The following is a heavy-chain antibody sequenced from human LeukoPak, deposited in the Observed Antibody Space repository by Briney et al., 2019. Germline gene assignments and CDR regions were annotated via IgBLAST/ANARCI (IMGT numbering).Heavy chain of an antibody. D-gene: IGHD1-26*01. CDR1: GFTVSSNY. CDR2: IYGGGST. CDR3: ESGSSLIVGSAAFDI. J-gene: IGHJ3*02. V-gene: IGHV3-66*01. Sequence: GGSLRLSCAASGFTVSSNYMSWVRQAPGKGLEWVSVIYGGGSTYYADSVKGRFTISRDNSENTLYLQMNNLRAEDTAVYYCESGSSLIVGSAAFDIWGRGTMVTVSS.